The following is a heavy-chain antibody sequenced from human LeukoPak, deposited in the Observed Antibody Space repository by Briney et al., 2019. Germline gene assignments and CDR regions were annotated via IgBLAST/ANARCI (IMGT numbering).Heavy chain of an antibody. CDR2: IYYSGST. D-gene: IGHD3-22*01. CDR1: GGSISSSSYY. V-gene: IGHV4-39*01. Sequence: SETLSLTCTVSGGSISSSSYYWGWIRQPPGKGLEWIANIYYSGSTYYSPSLKSRVTISVDTSKNQLSLKLSSVTAADTAVYYCASLYYFDRSRGWNYWGQGTLVTVSS. J-gene: IGHJ4*02. CDR3: ASLYYFDRSRGWNY.